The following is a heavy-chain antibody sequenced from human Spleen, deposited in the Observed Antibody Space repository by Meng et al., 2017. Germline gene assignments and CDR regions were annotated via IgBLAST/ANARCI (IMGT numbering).Heavy chain of an antibody. CDR3: ATYRAGDGGRGS. D-gene: IGHD3-16*02. V-gene: IGHV4-38-2*02. CDR1: GDSMSDYY. J-gene: IGHJ5*02. Sequence: SETLSLTCTVSGDSMSDYYWSWVRQPPGKGLEWIGSIYYSGSTYYNPSLKNRATISGDTSKNQFSLKLTSVTATDTAIYYCATYRAGDGGRGSWGQGTLVTGSS. CDR2: IYYSGST.